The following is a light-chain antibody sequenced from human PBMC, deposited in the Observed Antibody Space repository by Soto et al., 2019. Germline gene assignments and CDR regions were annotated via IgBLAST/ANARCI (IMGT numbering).Light chain of an antibody. CDR2: DAS. J-gene: IGKJ5*01. CDR1: QSVSSY. CDR3: QQRSNWPPIT. Sequence: DIVLTQSPATLSLSPGERATLSCRDSQSVSSYLAWYQQKPGQAPRLLIYDASNRATGIPARFSGIGSGTDFTLTISSLEPEDFAVYYGQQRSNWPPITFGQGTRLEIK. V-gene: IGKV3-11*01.